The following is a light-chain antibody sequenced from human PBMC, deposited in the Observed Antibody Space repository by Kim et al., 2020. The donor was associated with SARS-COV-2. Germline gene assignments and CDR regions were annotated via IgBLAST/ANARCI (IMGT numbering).Light chain of an antibody. V-gene: IGKV1-9*01. J-gene: IGKJ2*01. CDR2: AAS. CDR3: QQLNSYPYT. CDR1: KGISSY. Sequence: ESLEDRVTIPCRAGKGISSYLAWYQQKPGKAPKLLIYAASTLQSGVPSRFSGSGSGTEFTLTISSLQPEDFATYYCQQLNSYPYTFGQGTKLEI.